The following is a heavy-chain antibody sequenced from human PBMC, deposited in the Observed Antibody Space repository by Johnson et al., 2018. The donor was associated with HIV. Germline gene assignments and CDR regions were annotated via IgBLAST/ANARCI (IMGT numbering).Heavy chain of an antibody. Sequence: QVQLVESGGGVVQPGRSLRLSCAASGFTFSSYGMHWVRQVPGKGLEWVAVTSNDGSNKYYADSVKGRFPIYRDNSKNTLYLQMNSLRAEDTAVYYCAKHGYGGNVFDAFDIWGQGTMVTVSS. CDR2: TSNDGSNK. J-gene: IGHJ3*02. CDR3: AKHGYGGNVFDAFDI. CDR1: GFTFSSYG. V-gene: IGHV3-33*03. D-gene: IGHD4-23*01.